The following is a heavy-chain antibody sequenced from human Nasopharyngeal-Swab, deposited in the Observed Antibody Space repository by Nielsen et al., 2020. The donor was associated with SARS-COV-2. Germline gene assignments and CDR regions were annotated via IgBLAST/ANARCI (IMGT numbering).Heavy chain of an antibody. CDR3: TTDFYFDY. CDR1: GFVFSASA. Sequence: GESLKISCATSGFVFSASAMHWVRQASGKGREWVGRIGDKDHNYATTYGASVKGRFTISRDDSKNTAFLQLDSLKTEDTALYYCTTDFYFDYWGQGTLVTVSS. CDR2: IGDKDHNYAT. J-gene: IGHJ4*02. V-gene: IGHV3-73*01.